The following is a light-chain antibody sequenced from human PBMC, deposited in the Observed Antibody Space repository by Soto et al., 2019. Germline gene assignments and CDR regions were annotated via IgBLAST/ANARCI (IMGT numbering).Light chain of an antibody. V-gene: IGKV1-5*01. CDR1: QSISSW. CDR2: DAS. J-gene: IGKJ5*01. Sequence: DIQMTHSPSTLSASVLYIVTITFRASQSISSWLAWYQQKPGKAPKLLIYDASSLESGVPSRFSGSGSGTEFTLTISSLQPDDFATYYCQQYNSYPITFGQGTRLEIK. CDR3: QQYNSYPIT.